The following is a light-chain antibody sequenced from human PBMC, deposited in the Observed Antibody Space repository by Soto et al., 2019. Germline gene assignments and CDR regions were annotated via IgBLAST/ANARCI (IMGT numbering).Light chain of an antibody. J-gene: IGKJ1*01. CDR1: QSVSNNY. CDR2: GAS. Sequence: EIVLTQSPGTLSLSPGERATLSCRASQSVSNNYLAWYQQKPGQAPRLLISGASYKATGIPDRFSGSGSGTYFTLTISRQEPEDFAVYCCQHYGSSGTFGQGTKVEIK. CDR3: QHYGSSGT. V-gene: IGKV3-20*01.